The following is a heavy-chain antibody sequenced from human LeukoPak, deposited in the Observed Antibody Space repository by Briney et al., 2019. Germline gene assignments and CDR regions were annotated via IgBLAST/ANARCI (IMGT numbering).Heavy chain of an antibody. V-gene: IGHV4-30-4*01. Sequence: SETLSLTCTVSGGSISSGDYYWSWIRQPPGKGLEWIGYIYYSGSPYCNPSLKSRVTISVDTSKNQFSLKLSSVTAADTAVYYCARGRANYCSSTSCYRYNWFDPWGQGTLVTVSS. J-gene: IGHJ5*02. CDR1: GGSISSGDYY. D-gene: IGHD2-2*01. CDR2: IYYSGSP. CDR3: ARGRANYCSSTSCYRYNWFDP.